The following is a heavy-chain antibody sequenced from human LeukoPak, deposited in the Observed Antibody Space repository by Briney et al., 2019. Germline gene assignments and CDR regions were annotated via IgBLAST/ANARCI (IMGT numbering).Heavy chain of an antibody. V-gene: IGHV3-30*04. CDR3: ARDPGGTSIVGATLDY. J-gene: IGHJ4*02. CDR2: ISYDGSNK. D-gene: IGHD1-26*01. Sequence: GRSLRLSCAASGFTFSSYAMHWVRQAPGKGLEWVAVISYDGSNKCYADSVKGRFTISRDNSKNTLYLQMNSLRAEDTAVYYCARDPGGTSIVGATLDYWGQGTLVTVSS. CDR1: GFTFSSYA.